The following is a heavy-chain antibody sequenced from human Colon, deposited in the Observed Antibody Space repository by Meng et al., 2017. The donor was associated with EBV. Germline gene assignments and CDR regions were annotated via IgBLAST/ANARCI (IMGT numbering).Heavy chain of an antibody. V-gene: IGHV7-4-1*02. CDR2: ISTNTGNP. CDR1: GYTFTRHP. D-gene: IGHD6-19*01. J-gene: IGHJ4*02. Sequence: QVQLVQSWSELKKPGASVKVSCKASGYTFTRHPMNWVRQAPGQGLEWMGWISTNTGNPTYAQGFTGRFVFSVDTSVSTAYLQISSLKAEDTAVYYCGTLKYTSGFYGPAYWGQGALVTVSS. CDR3: GTLKYTSGFYGPAY.